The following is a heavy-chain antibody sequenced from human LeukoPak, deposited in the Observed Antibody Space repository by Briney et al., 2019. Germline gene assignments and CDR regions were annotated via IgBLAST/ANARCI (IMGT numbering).Heavy chain of an antibody. J-gene: IGHJ5*02. CDR3: VKSDWFDP. Sequence: GGSLRLSCAASGFTFSGYWMHWVRHAPGKGLVWVSRIKSDGSSTTYADSVKGRFTVSRDNAKNTLYLQMNSLRAEDTAVYYCVKSDWFDPWGQGTLVTVSS. CDR1: GFTFSGYW. V-gene: IGHV3-74*03. CDR2: IKSDGSST.